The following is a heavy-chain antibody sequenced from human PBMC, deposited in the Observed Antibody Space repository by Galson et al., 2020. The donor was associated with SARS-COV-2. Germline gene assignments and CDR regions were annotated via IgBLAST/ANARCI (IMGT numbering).Heavy chain of an antibody. J-gene: IGHJ4*02. V-gene: IGHV4-39*01. CDR2: TYDSGST. CDR1: GGSISSSIYF. CDR3: ARHGRGELLFPFDY. D-gene: IGHD1-26*01. Sequence: SETLSLTCTVSGGSISSSIYFWGWIPQPPGKALQWIGTTYDSGSTYYDPSLKSRLTISVDTSKNQFSLKLSSVTAADTAVYYFARHGRGELLFPFDYWGQGILVTVSS.